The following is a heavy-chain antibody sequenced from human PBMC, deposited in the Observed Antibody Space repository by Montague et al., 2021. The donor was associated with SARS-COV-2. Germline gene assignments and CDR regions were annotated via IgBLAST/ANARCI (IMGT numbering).Heavy chain of an antibody. D-gene: IGHD5-12*01. J-gene: IGHJ4*02. CDR1: GGSISSYY. V-gene: IGHV4-59*01. CDR2: IYYSGST. CDR3: AWVKWLRGVFDY. Sequence: SETLSFTCTVSGGSISSYYWSWIRQPPGKGLEWIGYIYYSGSTNYNPSLKTRVTISVDTSKNQFSLKLSSVTAADTAGDYCAWVKWLRGVFDYWGQGTLVTVSS.